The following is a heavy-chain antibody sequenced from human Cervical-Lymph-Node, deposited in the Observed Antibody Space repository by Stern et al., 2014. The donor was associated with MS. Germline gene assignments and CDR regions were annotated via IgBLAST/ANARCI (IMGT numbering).Heavy chain of an antibody. D-gene: IGHD6-6*01. J-gene: IGHJ4*02. CDR2: IWSAGTHI. CDR3: AGEVRQLANFDY. CDR1: GFSFSDKW. V-gene: IGHV3-74*03. Sequence: EVQLVESGGALVQPGGSLRLSCAVSGFSFSDKWMHWVRQVPGKGLVWVSRIWSAGTHIEYADSVEGRFTISIDNAKNTLYLQMNSLRVEDTAVYYCAGEVRQLANFDYWGQGTLVTVSS.